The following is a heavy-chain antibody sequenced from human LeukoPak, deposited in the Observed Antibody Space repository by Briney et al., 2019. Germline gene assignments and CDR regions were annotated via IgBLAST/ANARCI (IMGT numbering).Heavy chain of an antibody. CDR2: IYYIGST. Sequence: SETLSLTCTVSSGSISSGAYYWRWIRQHPGMGLEWIGYIYYIGSTYYNPSLKSRVTIAVDTSKNQFSLKLSSVTAADTAMYYCARSSSRYYYYFDYWGQGTLVTVSS. CDR3: ARSSSRYYYYFDY. V-gene: IGHV4-31*03. J-gene: IGHJ4*02. CDR1: SGSISSGAYY. D-gene: IGHD3-22*01.